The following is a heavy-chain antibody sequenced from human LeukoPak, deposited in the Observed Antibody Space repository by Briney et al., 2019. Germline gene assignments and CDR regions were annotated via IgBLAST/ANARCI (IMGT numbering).Heavy chain of an antibody. D-gene: IGHD2-15*01. CDR1: GGSIGSSSYY. Sequence: SETLSLTCTVSGGSIGSSSYYWGWIRQPPGKGLEWIGSIYYSGSTYYNPSLKSRVTISVDTSKNQFSLKLSSVTAADTAVYYCARTKWGYYFDYWGQGTLVTVSS. J-gene: IGHJ4*02. V-gene: IGHV4-39*01. CDR2: IYYSGST. CDR3: ARTKWGYYFDY.